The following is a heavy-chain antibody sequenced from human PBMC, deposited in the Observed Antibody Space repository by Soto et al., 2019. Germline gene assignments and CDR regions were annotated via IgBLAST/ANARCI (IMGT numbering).Heavy chain of an antibody. V-gene: IGHV1-46*01. CDR1: GYTFTSYY. CDR2: INPSGGST. D-gene: IGHD3-22*01. J-gene: IGHJ4*02. CDR3: ARGSYSGYDSYHYYDSSGPCRG. Sequence: QVQLVQSGAEVKKPGASVKVSCKASGYTFTSYYMHWVRQAPGQGLEWMGIINPSGGSTSYAQKFQGRVTMSRDTSTSTVYMELSSLRSEDTAVYYCARGSYSGYDSYHYYDSSGPCRGWGQGTLVTVSS.